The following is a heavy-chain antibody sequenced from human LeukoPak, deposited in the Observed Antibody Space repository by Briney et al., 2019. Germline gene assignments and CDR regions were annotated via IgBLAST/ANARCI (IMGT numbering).Heavy chain of an antibody. CDR1: GFTFNNYG. V-gene: IGHV3-30*02. D-gene: IGHD3-10*01. CDR2: IRYNGNNQ. CDR3: AKDSAFYYIDV. J-gene: IGHJ6*03. Sequence: GGSLRLSCAASGFTFNNYGMHWVRQAPGRGLEWVAFIRYNGNNQYYADSVKGRFTISRDNSKNTLYLQMNSLKGDDTAVYYCAKDSAFYYIDVWGKGTTVIISS.